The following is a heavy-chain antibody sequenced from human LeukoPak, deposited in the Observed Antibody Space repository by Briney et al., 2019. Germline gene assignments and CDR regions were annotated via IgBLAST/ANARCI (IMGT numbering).Heavy chain of an antibody. CDR3: ARTTEGYCRGRSCYSYYYYMDV. D-gene: IGHD2-15*01. J-gene: IGHJ6*03. Sequence: SETLSLTCAVYGGSFSGYYWNWIRQPPGKGLEWIGEINHSGSTNYNPSLKSRVTISVDTSKNQFSLKLSSVTAADTAVYYCARTTEGYCRGRSCYSYYYYMDVWGKGTTVTVSS. V-gene: IGHV4-34*01. CDR2: INHSGST. CDR1: GGSFSGYY.